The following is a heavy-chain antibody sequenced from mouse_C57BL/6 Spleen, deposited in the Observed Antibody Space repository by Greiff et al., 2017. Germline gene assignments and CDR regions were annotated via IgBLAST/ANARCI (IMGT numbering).Heavy chain of an antibody. D-gene: IGHD2-3*01. CDR2: IYPGSGST. V-gene: IGHV1-55*01. J-gene: IGHJ2*01. CDR3: AREELYDLYFDY. Sequence: QVQLQQPGAELVKPGASVKMSCKASGYTFTSYWITWVKQRPGQGLEWIGDIYPGSGSTNYNEKFKSKATLTVDTSSSTAYMQLSSLTSEDSAVYYCAREELYDLYFDYWGQGTTLTVSS. CDR1: GYTFTSYW.